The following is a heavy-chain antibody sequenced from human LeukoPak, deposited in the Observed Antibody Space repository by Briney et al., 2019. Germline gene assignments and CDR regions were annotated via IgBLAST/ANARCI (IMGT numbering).Heavy chain of an antibody. CDR3: AKGPAVLAADFDY. D-gene: IGHD6-13*01. V-gene: IGHV3-33*06. CDR2: IWYDGSNK. CDR1: GFTFRNYG. J-gene: IGHJ4*02. Sequence: PGRSLRLSCAASGFTFRNYGMHWVRQAPGKGLEWVALIWYDGSNKYYADSVKGRLTISRDNSNNTLYLQISSLRPEDTAMYYCAKGPAVLAADFDYWGQGTLITVSS.